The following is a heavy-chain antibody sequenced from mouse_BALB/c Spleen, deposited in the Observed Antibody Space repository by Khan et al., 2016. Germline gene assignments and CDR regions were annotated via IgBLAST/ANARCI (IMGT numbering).Heavy chain of an antibody. CDR3: ARAGYYGYLVN. D-gene: IGHD1-1*01. V-gene: IGHV4-1*02. Sequence: EVQLLESGGGLVQPGGSLKVSCAASGFDFSRYWMSWVRQAPGKGLEWIGEINPDSGTINYTPSLKVKFIISRDNAKNTLYLQMSKVRSEDTALSYCARAGYYGYLVNWGQGTLVTVSA. CDR2: INPDSGTI. J-gene: IGHJ3*01. CDR1: GFDFSRYW.